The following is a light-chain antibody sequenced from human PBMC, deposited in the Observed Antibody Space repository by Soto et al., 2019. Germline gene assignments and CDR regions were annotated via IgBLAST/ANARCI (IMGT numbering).Light chain of an antibody. J-gene: IGKJ1*01. Sequence: TQSPDTLSLSPGDRATLACMASQSVSSSYLAWYQQKPGKTPKLLIYDASSLQSGVPSRFSGSRSGPDFTLTISSLQPEDFATYYCQQSYSSPPTFGQGTKVDIK. CDR3: QQSYSSPPT. CDR2: DAS. V-gene: IGKV1-39*01. CDR1: QSVSSSY.